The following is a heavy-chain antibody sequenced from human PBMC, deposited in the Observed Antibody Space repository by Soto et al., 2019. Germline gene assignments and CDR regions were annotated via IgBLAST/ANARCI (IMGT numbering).Heavy chain of an antibody. V-gene: IGHV5-51*01. D-gene: IGHD3-3*01. CDR1: GYSFTSYW. Sequence: ESLKISCKGSGYSFTSYWIGWVRQMPGKGLEWMGIIYPGDSDTRYSPSFQGQVTISADKSISTAYLQWSSLKASDTAMYYCARVPFYDFWSGYYDVPTYYGMDVWGQGTTVTVSS. CDR2: IYPGDSDT. CDR3: ARVPFYDFWSGYYDVPTYYGMDV. J-gene: IGHJ6*02.